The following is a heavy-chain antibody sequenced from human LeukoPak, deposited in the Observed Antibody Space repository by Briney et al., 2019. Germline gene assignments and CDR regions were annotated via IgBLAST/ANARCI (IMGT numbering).Heavy chain of an antibody. CDR3: ARENYYGSGIYFSRNWFDP. CDR1: GGSFSGYY. V-gene: IGHV4-34*01. CDR2: INHSGST. Sequence: SETLSLTCAVYGGSFSGYYWSWIRQPPGKGLEWIGEINHSGSTNYNPSLKSRVTISVDTSKNQFSLKLSSVTAADTAVYYCARENYYGSGIYFSRNWFDPGGRGTLVTVSS. J-gene: IGHJ5*02. D-gene: IGHD3-10*01.